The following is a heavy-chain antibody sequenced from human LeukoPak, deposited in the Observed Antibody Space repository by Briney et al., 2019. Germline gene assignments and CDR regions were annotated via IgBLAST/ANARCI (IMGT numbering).Heavy chain of an antibody. CDR3: ARGWLAETTVVTPYNY. Sequence: ASVTVSCTASGYTFTNYDINWVRQATGQGLEWMGWMNPNSGNTGYAQKFQGRVTITAVESMSTAYMELSSLRSEDTAVYYCARGWLAETTVVTPYNYWGQGTLVTVSS. V-gene: IGHV1-8*01. CDR2: MNPNSGNT. D-gene: IGHD4-23*01. CDR1: GYTFTNYD. J-gene: IGHJ4*02.